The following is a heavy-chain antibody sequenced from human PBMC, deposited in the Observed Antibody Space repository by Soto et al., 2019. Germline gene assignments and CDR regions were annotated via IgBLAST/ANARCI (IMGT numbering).Heavy chain of an antibody. CDR2: IYSGGST. J-gene: IGHJ3*02. CDR3: TGMIRVGGVIARGAFDI. Sequence: PGGSLRLSCAASGFTVSSNYMSWVRQAPGKGLEWVSVIYSGGSTYYADSVKGRFTISRDNSKNTLYLPMNSLRAEDTAVSYCTGMIRVGGVIARGAFDIWGQGKMVTVS. CDR1: GFTVSSNY. D-gene: IGHD3-16*01. V-gene: IGHV3-66*01.